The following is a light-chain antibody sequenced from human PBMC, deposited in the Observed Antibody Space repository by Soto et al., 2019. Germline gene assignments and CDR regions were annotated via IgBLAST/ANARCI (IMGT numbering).Light chain of an antibody. CDR3: QQYNNWPPLT. CDR1: QSVSSN. V-gene: IGKV3-15*01. J-gene: IGKJ4*01. CDR2: GAS. Sequence: ENVMTPAPAPPSLSSGGRATLSFTVSQSVSSNLAWYQQKPGQAPRLLIYGASTRATGIPARFSGSGSGTEFTLTISSLQSEDFAVYYCQQYNNWPPLTFGGGTKVDI.